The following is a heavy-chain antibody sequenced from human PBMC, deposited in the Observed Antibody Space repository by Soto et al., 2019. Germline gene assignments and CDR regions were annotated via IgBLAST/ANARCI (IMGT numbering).Heavy chain of an antibody. D-gene: IGHD6-13*01. J-gene: IGHJ6*02. CDR2: TYYMSKWYN. V-gene: IGHV6-1*01. CDR3: ARDLAAAHSYGMDV. CDR1: GDSVSRNSAA. Sequence: SQTLSLTCGISGDSVSRNSAAWHWIRQSPSRGLEWLGRTYYMSKWYNDYAVSVKSRITINPDTSKNQFSLQLNSVTPEDTAVYYCARDLAAAHSYGMDVWGQGTTVTVS.